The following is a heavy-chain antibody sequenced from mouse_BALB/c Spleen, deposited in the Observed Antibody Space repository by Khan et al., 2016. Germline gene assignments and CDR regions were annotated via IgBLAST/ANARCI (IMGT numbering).Heavy chain of an antibody. D-gene: IGHD2-4*01. Sequence: EVELGESGTGLARPGASVKMSCKASGYTFTSYWMHWVKQRPGQRLEWIGALYSGNSDTSYNQKFKGKAKLTAVTSTSTAYMELSSLTNDDSAVYYCTRGYDYNDNAMDYWGQGTSVTASS. CDR2: LYSGNSDT. V-gene: IGHV1-5*01. CDR3: TRGYDYNDNAMDY. J-gene: IGHJ4*01. CDR1: GYTFTSYW.